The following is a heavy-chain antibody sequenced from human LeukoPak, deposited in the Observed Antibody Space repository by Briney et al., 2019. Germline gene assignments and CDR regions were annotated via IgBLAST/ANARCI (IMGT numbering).Heavy chain of an antibody. Sequence: SETLSLTCTVSGGSISSSSYYWGWIRQPPGKGLEWIGSIYYSGSTYYNPSLKSRVTISVDTSKNQFSLKLSSVTAADTAVYYCARAGLYGSGSSIDYWGQGTLVTVSS. CDR2: IYYSGST. V-gene: IGHV4-39*07. CDR1: GGSISSSSYY. CDR3: ARAGLYGSGSSIDY. J-gene: IGHJ4*02. D-gene: IGHD3-10*01.